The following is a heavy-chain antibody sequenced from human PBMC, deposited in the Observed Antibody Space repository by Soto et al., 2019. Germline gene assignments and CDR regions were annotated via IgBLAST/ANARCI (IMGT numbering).Heavy chain of an antibody. CDR2: IYYSGST. D-gene: IGHD2-15*01. CDR3: VRGGGGNAKQFDY. CDR1: GGSISNYY. Sequence: PSETLSLTCTVSGGSISNYYWSWIRQPPGKGLEWIGYIYYSGSTSYNPSLTGRVTISVDTSKNHFSLDLNSVTAADTAVYYCVRGGGGNAKQFDYWGQGIQVTVSS. V-gene: IGHV4-59*01. J-gene: IGHJ4*02.